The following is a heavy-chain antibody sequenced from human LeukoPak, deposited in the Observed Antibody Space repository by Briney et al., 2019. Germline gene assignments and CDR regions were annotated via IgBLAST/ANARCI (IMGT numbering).Heavy chain of an antibody. J-gene: IGHJ6*03. CDR3: ARSITIFGVVSPQASAYYYYYMDV. V-gene: IGHV1-69*13. CDR2: IIPIFGTA. CDR1: GGTFSSYA. Sequence: ASVKVSCKXSGGTFSSYAISWVRQAPGQGLEWMGGIIPIFGTANYSQKFQGRVTITADESTSTAYMELSSLRSEDTAVYYCARSITIFGVVSPQASAYYYYYMDVWGKGTTVTVSS. D-gene: IGHD3-3*01.